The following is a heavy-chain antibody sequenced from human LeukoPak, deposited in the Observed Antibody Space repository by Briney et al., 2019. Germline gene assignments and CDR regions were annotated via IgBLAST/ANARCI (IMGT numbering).Heavy chain of an antibody. CDR3: ARDPGYYGSDPLDV. J-gene: IGHJ6*04. CDR1: GFTFSSYE. V-gene: IGHV3-48*03. D-gene: IGHD3-10*01. CDR2: ISDSGNTI. Sequence: GGSLRLSCAASGFTFSSYEMNWVRQAPGKGLEWVSYISDSGNTIYYADSVKGRFTISRDNTKNSLNLQMNGLRAEDTADYYCARDPGYYGSDPLDVWGKGTTVTVSS.